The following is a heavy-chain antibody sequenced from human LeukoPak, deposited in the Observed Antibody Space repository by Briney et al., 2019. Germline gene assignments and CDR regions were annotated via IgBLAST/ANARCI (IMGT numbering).Heavy chain of an antibody. CDR1: GFTLSTYW. CDR3: ARAITIFGVGIDY. V-gene: IGHV3-7*01. CDR2: INQDGTEK. D-gene: IGHD3-3*01. J-gene: IGHJ4*02. Sequence: GGSLRLSCAASGFTLSTYWMSWVRQAPGKGLECVAYINQDGTEKYYVESVEGRFTISRDSAKNSLYLQMNSLRAEDTAVYYCARAITIFGVGIDYWGQGTLVTVSS.